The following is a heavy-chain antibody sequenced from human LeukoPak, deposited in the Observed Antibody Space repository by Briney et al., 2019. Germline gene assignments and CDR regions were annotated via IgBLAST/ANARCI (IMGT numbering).Heavy chain of an antibody. D-gene: IGHD4-17*01. V-gene: IGHV4-59*01. CDR2: IYHSGST. CDR3: ARALRGYGDYAPPVDY. CDR1: GGSISTYY. Sequence: SETLSLTCTVSGGSISTYYWNWIRQPPGKGLEWIGYIYHSGSTNYNPSLQSRVTISVDTSKNQFSLNLNSVTAADTAVYYCARALRGYGDYAPPVDYWGQGTLVTVSS. J-gene: IGHJ4*02.